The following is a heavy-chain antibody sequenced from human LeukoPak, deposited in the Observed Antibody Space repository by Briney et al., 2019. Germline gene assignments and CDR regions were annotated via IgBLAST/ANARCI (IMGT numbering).Heavy chain of an antibody. CDR2: IKQDGSKK. V-gene: IGHV3-7*04. CDR3: TRVGYIDEGIDY. J-gene: IGHJ4*02. D-gene: IGHD5-24*01. Sequence: GGSLRLSCVASGFPFSSYWMTWVRQAPGKGLEWVANIKQDGSKKSYVDSVKGRFTISRDNAKNSLYLLMNSLRAEDTAIYYCTRVGYIDEGIDYWGQGTLVTVSS. CDR1: GFPFSSYW.